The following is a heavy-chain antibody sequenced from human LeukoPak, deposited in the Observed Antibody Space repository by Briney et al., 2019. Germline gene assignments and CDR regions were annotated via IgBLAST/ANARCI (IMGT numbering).Heavy chain of an antibody. J-gene: IGHJ4*02. Sequence: PGGSLRLSCAASGFTVSSNYMSRVRQAPGKGLEWVSVIYSGGNTYYADSVKGRFTISRDNSKNTLYVQMNSLRAEDTAVYYCAKDLLAATIDYYFDYWGQGTLVTVSS. D-gene: IGHD5-12*01. CDR1: GFTVSSNY. CDR3: AKDLLAATIDYYFDY. CDR2: IYSGGNT. V-gene: IGHV3-53*01.